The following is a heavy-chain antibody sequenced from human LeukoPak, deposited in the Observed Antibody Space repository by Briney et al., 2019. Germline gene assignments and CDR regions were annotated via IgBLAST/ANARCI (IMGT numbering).Heavy chain of an antibody. CDR2: FSPSGDRL. CDR3: AIMHGYYDGSGFWVQ. D-gene: IGHD3-22*01. J-gene: IGHJ4*02. Sequence: GGSLRLSCAASVLTFSSYAMSWVRHAPGEGREGVTFFSPSGDRLSNDDSVEGRFTISRDNTRKTLYLQMNSLRDEDTGVYYCAIMHGYYDGSGFWVQWGQGTLVTVSS. V-gene: IGHV3-23*01. CDR1: VLTFSSYA.